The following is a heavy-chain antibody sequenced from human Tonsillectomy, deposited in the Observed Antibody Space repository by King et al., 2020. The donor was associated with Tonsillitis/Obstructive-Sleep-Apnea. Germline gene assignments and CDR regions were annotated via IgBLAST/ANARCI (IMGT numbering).Heavy chain of an antibody. J-gene: IGHJ4*02. Sequence: QLVQSGSELKKPGASVKVSCKASGYTITDYALNWVRQAPGQGLEWMGWIHTNTGNPTYVQDFIGRFVFSWDTSVSTAYLQISSLEAEDTAVYYCARDSNGGYDGYDLDFWGQGTLVTVSS. V-gene: IGHV7-4-1*02. D-gene: IGHD5-12*01. CDR1: GYTITDYA. CDR3: ARDSNGGYDGYDLDF. CDR2: IHTNTGNP.